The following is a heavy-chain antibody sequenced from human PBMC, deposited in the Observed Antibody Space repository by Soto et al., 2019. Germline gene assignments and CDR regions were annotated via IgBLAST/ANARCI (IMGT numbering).Heavy chain of an antibody. V-gene: IGHV3-30*04. CDR2: ISHDGRVT. D-gene: IGHD2-21*02. CDR1: GFTFNSLS. J-gene: IGHJ4*02. Sequence: QVQLVESGGGMVQPGTSLRLSCAASGFTFNSLSLHWVRQRPDKGLEWVAVISHDGRVTFYADFVKGRFTVSRDNSTNTIYPQVNSLRAEDTAVYYCAREPYGDSQYFDYWGQGTLVTVSS. CDR3: AREPYGDSQYFDY.